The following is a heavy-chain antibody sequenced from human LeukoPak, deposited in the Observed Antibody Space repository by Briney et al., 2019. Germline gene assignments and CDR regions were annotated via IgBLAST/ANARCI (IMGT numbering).Heavy chain of an antibody. D-gene: IGHD6-19*01. CDR1: GFTFSSYG. Sequence: GGSLRLSCAASGFTFSSYGMHWVRQAPGKGLEWVAVISYDGSNKYYVDSVKGRFTNSRDNSKNALYLQMNSLRAEDTAVYYCARVGSGWHFSYWGQGTLVTVSS. V-gene: IGHV3-30*03. CDR2: ISYDGSNK. J-gene: IGHJ4*02. CDR3: ARVGSGWHFSY.